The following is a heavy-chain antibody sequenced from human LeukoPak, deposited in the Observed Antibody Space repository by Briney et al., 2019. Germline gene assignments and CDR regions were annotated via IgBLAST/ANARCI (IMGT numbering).Heavy chain of an antibody. CDR1: GFTFSDSI. CDR3: ARQVEGSAGHDY. J-gene: IGHJ4*02. Sequence: PGGSLRLSCAASGFTFSDSIIHWVRQASGKGLEWVGRIRNKGDNNGTGYAASVKGRFTISRDDSKNTAYLQMNSLKIEDTAVYYCARQVEGSAGHDYWGQGTLVTVSS. D-gene: IGHD3-10*01. CDR2: IRNKGDNNGT. V-gene: IGHV3-73*01.